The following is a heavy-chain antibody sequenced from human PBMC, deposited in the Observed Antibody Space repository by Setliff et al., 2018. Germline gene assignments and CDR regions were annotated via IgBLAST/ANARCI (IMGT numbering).Heavy chain of an antibody. J-gene: IGHJ5*02. CDR1: GITFDAFG. Sequence: GGSLRLSCAASGITFDAFGMSWVRQAPGKGLEWVSGMNGDGRSVGYADSVKGRFTISRDNAKNSLFLQMNSLRVEDTAVYYCARDVFDFRTGQAGPWGQGTLVTVSS. D-gene: IGHD3-3*01. CDR2: MNGDGRSV. V-gene: IGHV3-20*04. CDR3: ARDVFDFRTGQAGP.